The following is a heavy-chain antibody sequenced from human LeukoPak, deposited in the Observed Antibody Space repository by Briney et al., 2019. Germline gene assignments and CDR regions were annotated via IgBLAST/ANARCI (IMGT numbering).Heavy chain of an antibody. V-gene: IGHV3-21*01. CDR1: GFTFSSYS. D-gene: IGHD3-22*01. J-gene: IGHJ5*02. CDR3: ARDLPVLYYDSSAP. Sequence: PGGSLRLSCAASGFTFSSYSMNWVRQAPGKGLEWVSSISSSSSYIYYADSVKGRFTISRDNAKNSLYLQMNSLRAEDTAVYYCARDLPVLYYDSSAPWGQGTLVTVSS. CDR2: ISSSSSYI.